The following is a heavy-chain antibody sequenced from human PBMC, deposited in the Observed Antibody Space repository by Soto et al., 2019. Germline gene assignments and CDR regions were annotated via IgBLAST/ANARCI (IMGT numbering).Heavy chain of an antibody. D-gene: IGHD2-8*02. V-gene: IGHV4-34*01. J-gene: IGHJ4*02. CDR1: GGSFSGYY. CDR3: ARNKITGLFDY. Sequence: QVQLQQWGAGLLKPSETLSLTCAVYGGSFSGYYWTWIRQPPGTGLEWIGEINHSGSTSYNPSLKSRVTISVDTSKNQFSLKLTSVTAADTAVYYCARNKITGLFDYWGQGTLVTASS. CDR2: INHSGST.